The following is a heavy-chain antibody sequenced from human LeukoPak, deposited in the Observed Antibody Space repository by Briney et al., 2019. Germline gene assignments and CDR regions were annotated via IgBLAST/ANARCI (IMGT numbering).Heavy chain of an antibody. CDR3: ARFAYDSGSLS. CDR1: GFTFSSYW. J-gene: IGHJ5*02. V-gene: IGHV3-74*01. CDR2: ISSDGTTT. D-gene: IGHD3-10*01. Sequence: PGGSLRLSCAASGFTFSSYWMSWVRQAPGKGLEWVSRISSDGTTTTYADSVKGRFTISRDNARNTLYLQMNSLRAEDTAVYYCARFAYDSGSLSWGQGALVTVSS.